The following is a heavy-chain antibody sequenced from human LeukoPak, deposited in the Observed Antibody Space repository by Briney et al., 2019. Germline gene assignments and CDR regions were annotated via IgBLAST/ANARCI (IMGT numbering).Heavy chain of an antibody. CDR3: AKPDYYDSSGYYPGAFDI. Sequence: GGSLRLSCAASGFTFSSYEMNWVRQAPGKGLEWVSAISGSGGSTYYADSVKGRFTISRDNSKNTLYLQMNSLRAEDAAVYYCAKPDYYDSSGYYPGAFDIWGQGTMVTVSS. J-gene: IGHJ3*02. CDR2: ISGSGGST. CDR1: GFTFSSYE. D-gene: IGHD3-22*01. V-gene: IGHV3-23*01.